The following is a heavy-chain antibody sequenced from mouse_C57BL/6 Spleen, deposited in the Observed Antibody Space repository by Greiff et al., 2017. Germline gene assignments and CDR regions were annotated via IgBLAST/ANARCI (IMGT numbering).Heavy chain of an antibody. J-gene: IGHJ2*01. D-gene: IGHD1-1*01. CDR1: GYAFTNYL. Sequence: VQLQQSGAELVRPGTSVKVSCKASGYAFTNYLIEWVKQRPGQGLEWIGVINPGSGGTNYNEKFKGKATLTADKSSSTAYMQLSSLTSEDSAVYFCARDSTTVVATGFDYWGQGTTLTVSS. V-gene: IGHV1-54*01. CDR3: ARDSTTVVATGFDY. CDR2: INPGSGGT.